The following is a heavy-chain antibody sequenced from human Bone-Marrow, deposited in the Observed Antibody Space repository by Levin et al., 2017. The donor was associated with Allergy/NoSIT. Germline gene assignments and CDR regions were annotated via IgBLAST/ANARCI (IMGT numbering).Heavy chain of an antibody. CDR1: GYTFSSYF. Sequence: ASVKVSCKASGYTFSSYFIIWVRQPPGQGLEWMGWVTGYNGKTDYAQKFHGRLTMTADTSTATAYMELRSLRFDDTAVYYCARGDWNYWGQGTLVTVSS. CDR2: VTGYNGKT. D-gene: IGHD3/OR15-3a*01. V-gene: IGHV1-18*01. CDR3: ARGDWNY. J-gene: IGHJ4*02.